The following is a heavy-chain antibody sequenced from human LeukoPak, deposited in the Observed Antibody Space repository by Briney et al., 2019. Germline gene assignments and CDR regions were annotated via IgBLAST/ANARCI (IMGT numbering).Heavy chain of an antibody. CDR2: IYYSGST. J-gene: IGHJ6*03. D-gene: IGHD2-21*01. CDR1: GGSISSGDYY. CDR3: ARDLSISGGDYYYYYMDV. Sequence: PSQTLSLTCAVSGGSISSGDYYWSWIRQPPGKGLEWIGYIYYSGSTYYNPSLKSRVTISVDTSKNQFSLKLSSVTAADTAVYYCARDLSISGGDYYYYYMDVWGKGTTVTVSS. V-gene: IGHV4-30-4*08.